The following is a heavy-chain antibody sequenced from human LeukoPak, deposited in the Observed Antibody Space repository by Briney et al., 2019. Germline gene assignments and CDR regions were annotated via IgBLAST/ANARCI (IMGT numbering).Heavy chain of an antibody. J-gene: IGHJ5*02. CDR2: ISGSGGST. CDR1: GFTFSSYV. Sequence: GGSLRLSCAASGFTFSSYVMSWVRQAPGKGLEWVSAISGSGGSTYYADSVKGRFTISRDNSKNTLYLQMNSLRGEDTAVYYCATTRYIVVVTAIPNWFDPWGQGTLVTVSS. CDR3: ATTRYIVVVTAIPNWFDP. D-gene: IGHD2-21*02. V-gene: IGHV3-23*01.